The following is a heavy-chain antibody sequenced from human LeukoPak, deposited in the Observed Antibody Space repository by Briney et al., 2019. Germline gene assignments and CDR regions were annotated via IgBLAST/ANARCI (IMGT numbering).Heavy chain of an antibody. CDR1: GGSISSNSYY. V-gene: IGHV4-39*07. CDR2: KYFSGGT. D-gene: IGHD1-26*01. Sequence: SETLSLTCSVSGGSISSNSYYWGWIRESPGKGLEGIGTKYFSGGTYSNPSHNRRVTISVATSENQFSLNLKSVSAAATAVSYCFSWRGTCAEYFFAYWGQGALVTVSS. J-gene: IGHJ4*02. CDR3: FSWRGTCAEYFFAY.